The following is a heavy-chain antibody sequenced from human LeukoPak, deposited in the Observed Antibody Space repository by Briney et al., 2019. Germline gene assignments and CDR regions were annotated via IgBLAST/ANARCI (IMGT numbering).Heavy chain of an antibody. D-gene: IGHD4-17*01. V-gene: IGHV4-59*01. Sequence: PSETLSLTCTVSGGSISSYYWSWIRQPPGKGLEWVGYIYYSGSTNYNPSLKSRVTISVDTSKNQFSLKLSSVTAADTAVYYCASLSTVTQPIDYWGQGTLVTVSS. CDR2: IYYSGST. J-gene: IGHJ4*02. CDR3: ASLSTVTQPIDY. CDR1: GGSISSYY.